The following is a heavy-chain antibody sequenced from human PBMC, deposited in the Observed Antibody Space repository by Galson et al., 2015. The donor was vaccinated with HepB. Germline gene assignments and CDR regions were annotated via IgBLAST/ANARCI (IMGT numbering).Heavy chain of an antibody. D-gene: IGHD3-10*01. CDR1: GFTFSNAW. J-gene: IGHJ4*02. V-gene: IGHV3-15*01. CDR3: TTDLLWFGELLYRPDY. Sequence: SLRLSCAASGFTFSNAWMSWVRQAPGKGLEWVGRIKSKTDGGTTDYAAPVKGRFTISRDDSKNTLYLQMNSLKTEDTAVYYCTTDLLWFGELLYRPDYWGQGTLVTVSS. CDR2: IKSKTDGGTT.